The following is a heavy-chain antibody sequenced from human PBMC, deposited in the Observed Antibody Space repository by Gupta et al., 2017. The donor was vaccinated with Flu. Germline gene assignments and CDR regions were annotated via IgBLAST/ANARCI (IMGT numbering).Heavy chain of an antibody. J-gene: IGHJ4*02. Sequence: SSRYYWGWIRQPPGKGLEWIATIHYSGSTYYNPSLKSRVTISVDTSKNQFSLHLSSVTAADTAVYYCAYDSSAYYSPFDYWGQGTLVTVSS. D-gene: IGHD3-22*01. V-gene: IGHV4-39*01. CDR2: IHYSGST. CDR1: SSRYY. CDR3: AYDSSAYYSPFDY.